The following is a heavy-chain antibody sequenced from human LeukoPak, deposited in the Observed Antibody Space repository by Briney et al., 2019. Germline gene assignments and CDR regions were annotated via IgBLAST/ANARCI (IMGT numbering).Heavy chain of an antibody. D-gene: IGHD6-13*01. Sequence: GESLKISCKGSGYSFTSYWISWVRQMPGKGLEWMGRIDPSDSYTNYSPSFQGHVTISAAKSISSAYLQWSSLKASDTAMYYCARRSGGYSSSWYYDWFDPWGQGTLVTVSS. V-gene: IGHV5-10-1*01. CDR1: GYSFTSYW. CDR2: IDPSDSYT. CDR3: ARRSGGYSSSWYYDWFDP. J-gene: IGHJ5*02.